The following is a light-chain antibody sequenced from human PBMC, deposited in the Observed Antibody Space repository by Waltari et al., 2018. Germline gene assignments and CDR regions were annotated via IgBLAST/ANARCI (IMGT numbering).Light chain of an antibody. CDR3: SSQSSNDVVL. J-gene: IGLJ2*01. Sequence: QSALTQPASVSGSPGQSVTIFCAGTSNDVGGYNSVSWNQEHPGQAPRVFIYDVSDRPSGVSDRFSGSKSGNTASLTISGLQAEDEADYYCSSQSSNDVVLFGGGTKLTVL. V-gene: IGLV2-14*01. CDR2: DVS. CDR1: SNDVGGYNS.